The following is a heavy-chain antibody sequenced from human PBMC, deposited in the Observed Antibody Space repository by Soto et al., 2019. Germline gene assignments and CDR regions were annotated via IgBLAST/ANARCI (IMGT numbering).Heavy chain of an antibody. D-gene: IGHD3-9*01. Sequence: ASVKVSCKASGYTFTSYGISWVRQAPGQGLEWMGWISAYNGNTNYAQKLQGRVTMTTDTSTSTAYMELRRLRSDDTAVYYCARASLSDILTGYYYYYYGMDVWGQGTTVTVSS. CDR3: ARASLSDILTGYYYYYYGMDV. CDR1: GYTFTSYG. CDR2: ISAYNGNT. V-gene: IGHV1-18*01. J-gene: IGHJ6*02.